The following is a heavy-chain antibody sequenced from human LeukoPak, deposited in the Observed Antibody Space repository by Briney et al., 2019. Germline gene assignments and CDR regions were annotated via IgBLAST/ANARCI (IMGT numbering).Heavy chain of an antibody. D-gene: IGHD2/OR15-2a*01. Sequence: GGALRLSCAASGFTIGPYAMYWVRQGPGRGLEWVSVIKADGSGTFYADSVRGRFTTSRDNRKNSLYLQMNSLTSEDTALYYCATWAFYHNLDVWGQGTTVIVSS. V-gene: IGHV3-43*02. CDR3: ATWAFYHNLDV. J-gene: IGHJ6*02. CDR1: GFTIGPYA. CDR2: IKADGSGT.